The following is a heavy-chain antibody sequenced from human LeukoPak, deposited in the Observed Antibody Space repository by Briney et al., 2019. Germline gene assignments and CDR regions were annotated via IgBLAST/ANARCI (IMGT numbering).Heavy chain of an antibody. CDR2: IKEDGTEE. CDR1: GFTFSSSW. J-gene: IGHJ4*02. CDR3: ARWSDGWEFDY. V-gene: IGHV3-7*05. Sequence: PGGSLRLSCAASGFTFSSSWMTWVRQAPGKGLEWVAHIKEDGTEEYYVDSVMGRFTISRDNAKNSLDLQMNSLRGEDTAVYYCARWSDGWEFDYWGQGTLVSVSS. D-gene: IGHD5-24*01.